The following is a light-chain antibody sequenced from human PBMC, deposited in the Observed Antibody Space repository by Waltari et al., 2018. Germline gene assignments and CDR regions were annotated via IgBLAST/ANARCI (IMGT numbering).Light chain of an antibody. J-gene: IGLJ2*01. CDR2: DVS. V-gene: IGLV2-14*03. CDR3: SSYIATNTLEL. Sequence: QSALTQPASVSGSPGQSITISSTGTSSDVGSYNYVSWYQQHPGKAPKFMIYDVSYRAAGGSNLYAGSKSGNTASLTIAGVQAEDEADDYCSSYIATNTLELFGGGTSLTVL. CDR1: SSDVGSYNY.